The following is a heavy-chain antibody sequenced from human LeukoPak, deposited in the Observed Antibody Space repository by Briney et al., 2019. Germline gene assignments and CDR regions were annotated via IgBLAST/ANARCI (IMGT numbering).Heavy chain of an antibody. CDR3: ARDRYYYVSSGYYFRY. D-gene: IGHD3-22*01. CDR1: GFTFSSYA. CDR2: ISYDGSNK. J-gene: IGHJ4*02. Sequence: GGSLRLSCAASGFTFSSYAMHWVRQAPGKGLEWVAVISYDGSNKYYADSVKGRFTISRDNSKNTLYLQMNSLRAEDTAVYYCARDRYYYVSSGYYFRYWGQGTLVTVSS. V-gene: IGHV3-30*04.